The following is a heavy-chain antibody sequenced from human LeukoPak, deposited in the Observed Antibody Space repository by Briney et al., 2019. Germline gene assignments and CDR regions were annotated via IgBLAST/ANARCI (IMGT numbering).Heavy chain of an antibody. CDR2: INPNSGGT. D-gene: IGHD3-10*01. CDR1: GYTFTGYY. V-gene: IGHV1-2*02. CDR3: ARARKGGSGSYFDP. J-gene: IGHJ5*02. Sequence: ASVEVSCKASGYTFTGYYMHWVRQAPGQGLEWMGWINPNSGGTNYAQKFQGRVTMTRDTSISTAYMELSRLRSDDTAVYYCARARKGGSGSYFDPWGQGTLVTVSS.